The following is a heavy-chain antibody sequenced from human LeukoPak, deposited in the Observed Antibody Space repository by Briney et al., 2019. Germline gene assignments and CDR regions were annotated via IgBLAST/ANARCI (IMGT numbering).Heavy chain of an antibody. CDR3: AKDIFTLLRGIFDI. CDR1: GFTFDDFA. Sequence: GGSLRLSCAASGFTFDDFAMHWVRQAPGKGLEWVSGVSWNSDSIDFADSVKGRFTISRDNAKNSLYLQMNSLRAEDTAFHYCAKDIFTLLRGIFDIWGQGTMVTVSS. J-gene: IGHJ3*02. D-gene: IGHD3-10*01. V-gene: IGHV3-9*01. CDR2: VSWNSDSI.